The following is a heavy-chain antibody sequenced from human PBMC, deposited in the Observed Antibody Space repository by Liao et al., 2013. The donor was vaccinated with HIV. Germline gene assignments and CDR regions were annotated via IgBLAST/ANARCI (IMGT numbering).Heavy chain of an antibody. CDR1: GGSFSRYY. J-gene: IGHJ4*02. CDR2: IYSSGSV. D-gene: IGHD7-27*01. V-gene: IGHV4-4*07. CDR3: ARGTGEWWLGDY. Sequence: QLQLQESGPGLVKPSETLSLTCTVSGGSFSRYYWSWIRQPAGKGLEYIGRIYSSGSVTYNPSLEGRVTMSIDTSKNQFSLKLTSVTAADTAVYYCARGTGEWWLGDYWGQGNPGHRLL.